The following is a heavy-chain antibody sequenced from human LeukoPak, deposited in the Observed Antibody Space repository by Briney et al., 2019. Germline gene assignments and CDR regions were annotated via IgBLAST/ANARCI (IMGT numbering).Heavy chain of an antibody. Sequence: SETLSLTCTVSGGSISSYYWSWIRQPPGKGLEWIGYIYDSGSTNYNPSLKSRVTISVDTSKNQFSLKLSSVTAADTAVYYCAREEWSGWYRVDYWGQGTLVTVSS. D-gene: IGHD6-19*01. V-gene: IGHV4-59*01. CDR3: AREEWSGWYRVDY. CDR1: GGSISSYY. CDR2: IYDSGST. J-gene: IGHJ4*02.